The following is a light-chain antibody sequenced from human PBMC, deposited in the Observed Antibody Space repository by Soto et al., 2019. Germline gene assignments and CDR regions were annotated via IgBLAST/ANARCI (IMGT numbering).Light chain of an antibody. J-gene: IGLJ2*01. V-gene: IGLV1-40*01. CDR1: TSNLGAGYD. Sequence: QSVLTQPPSVSGAPGQRVTLSCTGNTSNLGAGYDVHWYQQLPGAAPKLVIFGNRNRPSGVPERFSGSKSGTSASLAISGLQSDDEADYYCATWDDSLNGVVFGGGTKLTVL. CDR3: ATWDDSLNGVV. CDR2: GNR.